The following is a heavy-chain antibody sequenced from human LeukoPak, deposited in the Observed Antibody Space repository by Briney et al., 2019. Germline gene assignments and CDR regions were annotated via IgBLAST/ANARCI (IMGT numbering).Heavy chain of an antibody. CDR1: GGSISSYY. CDR2: ISYTGST. J-gene: IGHJ4*02. CDR3: ARGSVYFDS. Sequence: SKTLSLTCTVSGGSISSYYVSWIRQPPGKGLEWIGYISYTGSTDYNPSLKSRVTISVDMSKNQFSLKVSSVTAADTAVYYCARGSVYFDSWGQGTLVTVSS. V-gene: IGHV4-59*01.